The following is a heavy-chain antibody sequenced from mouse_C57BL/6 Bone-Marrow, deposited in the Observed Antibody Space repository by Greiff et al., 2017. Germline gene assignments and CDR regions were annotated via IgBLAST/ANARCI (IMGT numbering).Heavy chain of an antibody. CDR2: ISSGGSYT. J-gene: IGHJ2*01. CDR3: ASHTLYYFDY. Sequence: DVHLVESGGDLVKPGGSLKLSCAASGFTFSSYGMSWVRQTPDKRLEWVATISSGGSYTYYPDSVKGRFTISRDNAKNTLYLQMSSLKSEDTAMYYCASHTLYYFDYWGQGTTLTVSS. CDR1: GFTFSSYG. V-gene: IGHV5-6*01.